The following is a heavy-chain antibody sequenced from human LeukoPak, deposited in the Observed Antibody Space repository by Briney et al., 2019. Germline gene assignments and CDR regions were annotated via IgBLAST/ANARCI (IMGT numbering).Heavy chain of an antibody. CDR3: AKDWVSGTPSDY. CDR1: GFTFSSYG. D-gene: IGHD3-3*01. V-gene: IGHV3-30*02. Sequence: GGSLRLSCAASGFTFSSYGMHWVRQAPGKGLEWLAFIRYDGSNKYYADSVKGRFTISRDNSKNTLYLQMNSLRAEDTAVYYCAKDWVSGTPSDYWGQGTLVTVSS. CDR2: IRYDGSNK. J-gene: IGHJ4*02.